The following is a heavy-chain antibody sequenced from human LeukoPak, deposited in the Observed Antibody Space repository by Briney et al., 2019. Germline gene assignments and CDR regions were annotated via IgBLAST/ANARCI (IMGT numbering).Heavy chain of an antibody. D-gene: IGHD1-26*01. CDR2: INWNGGST. J-gene: IGHJ4*02. CDR3: ARANSGYFDY. CDR1: GLTFDDYG. Sequence: GGSLRLSCAASGLTFDDYGMSWVRQAPGKGLEWVSGINWNGGSTGYADSVKGRFTISGDNAKNSLYLQMNSLRAEDTALYHCARANSGYFDYWGQGTLVTVSS. V-gene: IGHV3-20*01.